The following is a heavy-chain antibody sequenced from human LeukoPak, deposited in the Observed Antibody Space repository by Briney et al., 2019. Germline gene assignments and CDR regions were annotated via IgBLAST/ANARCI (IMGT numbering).Heavy chain of an antibody. D-gene: IGHD3-22*01. V-gene: IGHV3-66*01. CDR1: GFTVSSNY. CDR2: IYSGGST. Sequence: GGSLRLSCAASGFTVSSNYMSWVRQAPGKGLEWVSVIYSGGSTYYADSVKGRFTISRDNSKNTLYLQMISLRAEDTAVYYCARDKVYYYDSSGYSYYWYFDLWGRGTLVTVSS. CDR3: ARDKVYYYDSSGYSYYWYFDL. J-gene: IGHJ2*01.